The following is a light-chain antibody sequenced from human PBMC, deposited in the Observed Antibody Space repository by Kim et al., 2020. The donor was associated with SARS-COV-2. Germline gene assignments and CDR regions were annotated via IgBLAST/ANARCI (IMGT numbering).Light chain of an antibody. CDR3: NSRDSNGNVE. CDR1: SLRSYY. J-gene: IGLJ2*01. Sequence: SSELTQDPAVSVALGQTVRITCQGDSLRSYYATWYQQKPGQAPILVIYGKNNRPSGIPDRFSGSSSGNTASLTITGTQAGDEADYYGNSRDSNGNVELGG. CDR2: GKN. V-gene: IGLV3-19*01.